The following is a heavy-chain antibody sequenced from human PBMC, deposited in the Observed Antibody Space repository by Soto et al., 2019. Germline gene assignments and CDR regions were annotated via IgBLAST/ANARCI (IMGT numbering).Heavy chain of an antibody. V-gene: IGHV3-7*01. D-gene: IGHD3-16*01. CDR1: GFTFSTYW. CDR3: VCGGNFFIY. J-gene: IGHJ4*02. CDR2: MDQDGSET. Sequence: EVQLVESGGGLVQPGGSLRLSCAASGFTFSTYWMTWVRQPPGKGLEWVATMDQDGSETYYVDSVRGRFTVSRDNAKNSLYLQMNSLRVEDTAVYYCVCGGNFFIYWGQGTLVTVSS.